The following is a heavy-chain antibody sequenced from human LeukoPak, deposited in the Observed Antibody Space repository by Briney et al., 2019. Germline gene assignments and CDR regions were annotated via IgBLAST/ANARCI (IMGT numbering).Heavy chain of an antibody. CDR1: GFTFSSHG. D-gene: IGHD5-12*01. V-gene: IGHV3-30*02. J-gene: IGHJ4*02. Sequence: SGGTLRLSCAASGFTFSSHGMSWVRQAPGKGLEWVAFIQYDGSNKYYADSVKGRFTISRDNSKNTLYLQMNSLRAEDTAVYYCARGPSGYHNTGGQGTLVTVSS. CDR3: ARGPSGYHNT. CDR2: IQYDGSNK.